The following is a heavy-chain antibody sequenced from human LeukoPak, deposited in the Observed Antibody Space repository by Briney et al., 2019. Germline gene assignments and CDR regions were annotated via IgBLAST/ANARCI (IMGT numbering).Heavy chain of an antibody. CDR1: GGSISSSSYY. Sequence: SETLSLTCTVSGGSISSSSYYWGWIRQPPGKGLEWIGSIYYSGSTYSNPSLKSRVTISVDTSKNQFSLKLSSVTAADTAVYYCARRYSSGWGFDYWGQGTLVTVSS. V-gene: IGHV4-39*01. J-gene: IGHJ4*02. CDR2: IYYSGST. CDR3: ARRYSSGWGFDY. D-gene: IGHD6-19*01.